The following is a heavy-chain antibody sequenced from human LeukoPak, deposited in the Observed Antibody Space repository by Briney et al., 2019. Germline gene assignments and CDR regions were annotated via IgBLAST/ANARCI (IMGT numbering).Heavy chain of an antibody. D-gene: IGHD3-3*02. V-gene: IGHV3-7*01. Sequence: PGGSLRLSCAASGFTLSTYWMTWVRQAPGKGLEWVANIKQDGSEKYYVDSMKGRFTVSRDNAKNSLYLQMNSLRAEDTAVYYCARKLGHYYQYMDVWGKGTTVTVSS. J-gene: IGHJ6*03. CDR3: ARKLGHYYQYMDV. CDR2: IKQDGSEK. CDR1: GFTLSTYW.